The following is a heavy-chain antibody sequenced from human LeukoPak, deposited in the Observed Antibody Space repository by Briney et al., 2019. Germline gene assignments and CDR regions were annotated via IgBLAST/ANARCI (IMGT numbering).Heavy chain of an antibody. D-gene: IGHD3-22*01. V-gene: IGHV4-59*01. Sequence: WXXXRQPPGKGLEWIGYIYYRGSTNYNPSLKSRVTISVDTSKNQFSLKLSSVTAADTAVYYCARLSGYSSGHYYSDYWGQGTLVTVSS. J-gene: IGHJ4*02. CDR2: IYYRGST. CDR3: ARLSGYSSGHYYSDY.